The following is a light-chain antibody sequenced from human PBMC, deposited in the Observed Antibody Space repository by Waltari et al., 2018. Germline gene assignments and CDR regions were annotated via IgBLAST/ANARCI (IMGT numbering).Light chain of an antibody. CDR2: ENN. CDR3: GTWDSSLSGGGV. CDR1: SSNIGNNY. Sequence: QSVLTQPPSVSAAPGQKVTISCSGSSSNIGNNYVSWYQQLPGTAPKLLIYENNKRPSGIPDRVSGSKSGTSATLGITGLQTGDEADYYCGTWDSSLSGGGVFGGGTKLTVL. J-gene: IGLJ2*01. V-gene: IGLV1-51*02.